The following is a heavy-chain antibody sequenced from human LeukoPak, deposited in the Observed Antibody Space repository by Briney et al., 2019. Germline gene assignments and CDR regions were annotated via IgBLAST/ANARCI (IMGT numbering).Heavy chain of an antibody. CDR1: GYTFTGYY. J-gene: IGHJ5*02. V-gene: IGHV1-2*02. CDR2: INPNSGGT. Sequence: ASVKVSCKASGYTFTGYYMHWVRQAPGQGLEWMGWINPNSGGTNYAQKFQGRVTMTEDTPTDTAYMELSSLRSEDTAVYYCATAFLEWPPAFDRWGQGTLVTVSS. D-gene: IGHD3-3*02. CDR3: ATAFLEWPPAFDR.